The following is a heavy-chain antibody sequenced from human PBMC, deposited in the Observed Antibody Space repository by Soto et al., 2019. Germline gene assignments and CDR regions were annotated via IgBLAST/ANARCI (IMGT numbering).Heavy chain of an antibody. CDR3: ARRDGGAPNWFDR. Sequence: LNVSFSPSRYRFTPNWSAWLRQMPGKGLEWMGIIYPGDSDARDSPSFRGQVTISVDKSTSTAYLQWSSLKASDTAMYYWARRDGGAPNWFDRWGQGTLVTVS. J-gene: IGHJ5*02. CDR1: RYRFTPNW. D-gene: IGHD1-26*01. CDR2: IYPGDSDA. V-gene: IGHV5-51*06.